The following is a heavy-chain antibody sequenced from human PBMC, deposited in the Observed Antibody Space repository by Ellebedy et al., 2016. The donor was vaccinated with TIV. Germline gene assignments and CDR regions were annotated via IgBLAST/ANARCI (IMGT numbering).Heavy chain of an antibody. J-gene: IGHJ4*02. V-gene: IGHV1-2*02. CDR3: AKEMGVLWNINS. Sequence: ASVKVSCXASGYTFSSYDITWVRQATGQGLEWMGWINPNSGGTNYAERFQGRVTMTRDTSISTAHMELSRLRSDDMAVYYCAKEMGVLWNINSWGQGTLVTVSS. CDR2: INPNSGGT. CDR1: GYTFSSYD. D-gene: IGHD1/OR15-1a*01.